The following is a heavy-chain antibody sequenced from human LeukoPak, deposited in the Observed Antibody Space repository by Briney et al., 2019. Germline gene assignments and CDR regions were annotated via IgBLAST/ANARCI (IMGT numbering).Heavy chain of an antibody. CDR3: ASLAVAGLSEGY. CDR1: GGSISSDSYY. J-gene: IGHJ4*02. V-gene: IGHV4-39*01. D-gene: IGHD6-19*01. Sequence: SETLSLTCTVSGGSISSDSYYWAWIHQPPGKGLEWIASIYYSGSTYYNPSLKSRVTVSVDTSRNQSSLKLSSVTAADTAVYYCASLAVAGLSEGYWGQGTLVIVSS. CDR2: IYYSGST.